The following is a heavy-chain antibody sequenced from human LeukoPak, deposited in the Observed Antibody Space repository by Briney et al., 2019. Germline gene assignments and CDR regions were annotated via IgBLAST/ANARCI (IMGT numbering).Heavy chain of an antibody. CDR1: GGSISSSSYY. CDR3: ARHLPGTGDVAFDI. CDR2: IYYSGST. V-gene: IGHV4-39*01. Sequence: SETLSLTCTVSGGSISSSSYYWGWIRQPPGKGLEWIGSIYYSGSTYYNPSRKSRVTISVDTSKNQFSLKLSSVTAADTAVYYCARHLPGTGDVAFDIWGQGTMVTVSS. D-gene: IGHD1-1*01. J-gene: IGHJ3*02.